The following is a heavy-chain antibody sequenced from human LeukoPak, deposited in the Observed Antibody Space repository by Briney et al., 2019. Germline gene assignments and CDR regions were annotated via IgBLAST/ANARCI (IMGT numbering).Heavy chain of an antibody. Sequence: PSETLSLICTVSGGSISSHYWSWIRQPPGKGLEWIGHVYYNGSTTYNPSLTSRVTILLDTSKNQFSLKLSSVTAADTAVYYCARVDRYIGTYTGDYYYMDVWGKGTRVSVTS. CDR3: ARVDRYIGTYTGDYYYMDV. J-gene: IGHJ6*03. V-gene: IGHV4-59*11. CDR2: VYYNGST. D-gene: IGHD1-26*01. CDR1: GGSISSHY.